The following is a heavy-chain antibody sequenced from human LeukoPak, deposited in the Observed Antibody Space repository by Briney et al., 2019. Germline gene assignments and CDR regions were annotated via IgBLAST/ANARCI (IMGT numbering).Heavy chain of an antibody. CDR2: VDPEDGET. Sequence: AASVKVSCKVSGYTFTDYYMHWVQQAPGKGLEWMGLVDPEDGETIYAEKFQGRVTITADTSTDTAYMELSSPRSEDTAVYYCATRGYSGYDVDYWGQGTLVTVSS. CDR3: ATRGYSGYDVDY. J-gene: IGHJ4*02. CDR1: GYTFTDYY. D-gene: IGHD5-12*01. V-gene: IGHV1-69-2*01.